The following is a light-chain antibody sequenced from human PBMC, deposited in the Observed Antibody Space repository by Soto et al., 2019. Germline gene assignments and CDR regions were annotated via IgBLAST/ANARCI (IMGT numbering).Light chain of an antibody. CDR2: DAS. CDR1: QSVGGY. J-gene: IGKJ1*01. V-gene: IGKV3-11*01. CDR3: QQYGSSGT. Sequence: EIVLTHSPATLSLSPWEIATLSCRASQSVGGYLAWYQQKAGQAPRLLIYDASHRATGIPARFSGSGSGTDFTLTIRTLEPEDFAVYYCQQYGSSGTFGQGTKVDIK.